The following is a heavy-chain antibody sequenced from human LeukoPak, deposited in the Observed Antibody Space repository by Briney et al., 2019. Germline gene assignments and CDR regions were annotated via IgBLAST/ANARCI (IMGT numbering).Heavy chain of an antibody. CDR1: GFTFSRNV. CDR3: ARGGIPTGPYYYFYYMDV. CDR2: ISYDGNNK. V-gene: IGHV3-30*01. J-gene: IGHJ6*03. D-gene: IGHD3-10*01. Sequence: PGSSLRLSCAASGFTFSRNVMHWVRQAPGKGLEWVALISYDGNNKFYADSVKGRFTISRDNSRNTLFLQMNSLRGEDAAVYSCARGGIPTGPYYYFYYMDVWGKGTAVIVSS.